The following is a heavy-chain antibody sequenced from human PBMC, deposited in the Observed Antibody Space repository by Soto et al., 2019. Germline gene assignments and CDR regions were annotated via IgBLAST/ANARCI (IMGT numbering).Heavy chain of an antibody. Sequence: QVQLVQSGDELKKPGASVKVSCKASDYTFNSYGISWVRKAPGQGLEWMGWLSGDNGDIKYAQKFQGRVTMTPDISTSTVYMELRSLSSDDTAVYFCAGSRGFGFDFWGQGTLVTVSS. CDR1: DYTFNSYG. CDR3: AGSRGFGFDF. J-gene: IGHJ4*02. V-gene: IGHV1-18*01. CDR2: LSGDNGDI. D-gene: IGHD2-15*01.